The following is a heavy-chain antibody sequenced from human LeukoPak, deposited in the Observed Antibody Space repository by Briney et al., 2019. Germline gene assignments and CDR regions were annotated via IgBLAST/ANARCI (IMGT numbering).Heavy chain of an antibody. D-gene: IGHD6-6*01. J-gene: IGHJ5*02. V-gene: IGHV1-2*02. CDR1: AYRFSDYY. Sequence: GASVKVSCLASAYRFSDYYLHWVRQAPGQGLQWMGWISPNSGGTNYAQKFQGRVTMTRDTSISTVYMELNRLTSDDTAVYYCARGWRINSSGGFVAPWAQGTLVTVSS. CDR3: ARGWRINSSGGFVAP. CDR2: ISPNSGGT.